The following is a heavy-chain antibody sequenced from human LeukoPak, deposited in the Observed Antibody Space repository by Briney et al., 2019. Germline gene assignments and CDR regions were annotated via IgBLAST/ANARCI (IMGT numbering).Heavy chain of an antibody. CDR3: ARGQGTVTTH. V-gene: IGHV4-34*01. CDR1: GGSFSGYY. CDR2: INHSGST. J-gene: IGHJ4*02. D-gene: IGHD4-17*01. Sequence: SETLSLTCAVYGGSFSGYYWSWIRQPPGKGLEWIGEINHSGSTNYNPSLKSRVTISLDTSKNQFSLKLSSVTAADTAVYYCARGQGTVTTHWGQGALVTVSS.